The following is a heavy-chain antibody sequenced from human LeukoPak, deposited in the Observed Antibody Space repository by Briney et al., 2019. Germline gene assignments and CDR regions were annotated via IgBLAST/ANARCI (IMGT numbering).Heavy chain of an antibody. CDR1: GGSVSSYY. J-gene: IGHJ4*02. D-gene: IGHD3-3*01. CDR2: IYYSGST. Sequence: SETLSLTCTVSGGSVSSYYRSWIRQPPGKGLEWIGYIYYSGSTNYNPSLKSRVTISVDTSKNQFSLKLSSVTAADTAVYYCARASTIRFLEWRGSEGYYFDYWGQGTLVTVSS. CDR3: ARASTIRFLEWRGSEGYYFDY. V-gene: IGHV4-59*02.